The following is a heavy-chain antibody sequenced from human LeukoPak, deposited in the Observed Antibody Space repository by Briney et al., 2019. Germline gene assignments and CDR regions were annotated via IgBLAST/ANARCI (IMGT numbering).Heavy chain of an antibody. J-gene: IGHJ3*02. V-gene: IGHV1-3*02. D-gene: IGHD7-27*01. CDR1: GYTFTSYA. CDR3: AAALTEDAFDI. CDR2: SNAGNGNT. Sequence: ASVKVSCKASGYTFTSYAMHWVRQAPGQRLEWMGWSNAGNGNTKYSQEFQGRVTITRDMSTSTAYMELSSLRSEDTAVYYCAAALTEDAFDIWGQGTMVTVSS.